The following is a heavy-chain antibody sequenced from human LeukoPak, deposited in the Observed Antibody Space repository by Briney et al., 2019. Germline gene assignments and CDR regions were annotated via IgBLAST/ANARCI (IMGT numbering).Heavy chain of an antibody. V-gene: IGHV3-33*01. J-gene: IGHJ4*02. CDR1: GFTFSSYC. D-gene: IGHD3-10*01. Sequence: PGSSLRLSCAASGFTFSSYCMHWVRQAPGKGLEWVAWIWYDGSDKYYADSVQGRFTMSRDNSKNTVSLQMNSLSAEDTAVYYCARVPIWFGELSFDYWGQGTLVTVSS. CDR3: ARVPIWFGELSFDY. CDR2: IWYDGSDK.